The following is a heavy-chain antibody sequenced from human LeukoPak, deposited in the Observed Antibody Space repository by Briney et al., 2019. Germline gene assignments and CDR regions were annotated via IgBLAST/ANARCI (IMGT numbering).Heavy chain of an antibody. CDR2: INHSGST. D-gene: IGHD6-19*01. CDR3: ARGSSGILAVAGTGFDY. CDR1: GGSFSGYY. V-gene: IGHV4-34*01. Sequence: SETLSLTCAVYGGSFSGYYWSWIRQPPGKGLEWIGEINHSGSTNYNPSLKSRVTISVDTSKNQFSLKLSSVTAADTAVYYCARGSSGILAVAGTGFDYWGQGTLVTVSS. J-gene: IGHJ4*02.